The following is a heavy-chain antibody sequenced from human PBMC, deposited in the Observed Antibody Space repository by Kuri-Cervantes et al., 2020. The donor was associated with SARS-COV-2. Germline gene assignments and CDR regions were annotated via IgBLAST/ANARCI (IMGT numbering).Heavy chain of an antibody. CDR2: ISYDGGNK. D-gene: IGHD5-12*01. Sequence: GESLKISCAASGFTFSSYGMHWVRQAPGEGLEWVAVISYDGGNKYYADSVKGRFTISRDNSKNTLYLQMNSLRAEDTAVYYCAKAYDPYGMDVWGQGTTVTVSS. J-gene: IGHJ6*02. CDR3: AKAYDPYGMDV. V-gene: IGHV3-30*18. CDR1: GFTFSSYG.